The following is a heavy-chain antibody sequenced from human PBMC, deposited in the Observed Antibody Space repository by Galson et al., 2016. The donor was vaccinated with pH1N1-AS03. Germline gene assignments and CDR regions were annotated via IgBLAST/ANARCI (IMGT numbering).Heavy chain of an antibody. V-gene: IGHV3-48*02. D-gene: IGHD5-18*01. Sequence: SLRLSCAASGFTFSSYAMSWVRRVPGKGLEWLSYITRSGGSNYYADPVRGRFTISRDNSKNLLYLQMNSLRDEDTAVYYCTRDRGDSYGFECFDSWGQGTVVTVSS. CDR3: TRDRGDSYGFECFDS. CDR2: ITRSGGSN. J-gene: IGHJ4*02. CDR1: GFTFSSYA.